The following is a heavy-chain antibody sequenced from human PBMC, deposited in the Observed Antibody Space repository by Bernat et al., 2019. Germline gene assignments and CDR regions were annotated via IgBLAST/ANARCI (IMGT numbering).Heavy chain of an antibody. CDR3: ARDGPTVTHYYYYGMDV. CDR1: GGSISSYY. J-gene: IGHJ6*02. D-gene: IGHD4-17*01. Sequence: QVQLQESGPGLVKPSETLSLTCTVSGGSISSYYWSWIRQPPGKGLEWIGYIYYSGRTNYNPPLKSQVTISVDTSKNQFSLKLSSVTAADPAVYYCARDGPTVTHYYYYGMDVWDQGTTVTVSS. CDR2: IYYSGRT. V-gene: IGHV4-59*01.